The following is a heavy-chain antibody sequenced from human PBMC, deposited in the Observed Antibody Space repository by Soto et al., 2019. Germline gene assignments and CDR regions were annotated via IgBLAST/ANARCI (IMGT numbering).Heavy chain of an antibody. J-gene: IGHJ5*02. Sequence: GSLRLSCTASGFTFGDYAMSWFRQAPGKGLEWVGFIRSKAYGGTTEYAASVKGRFTISRDDSKSIAYLQMNSLKTEDTAVYYCTRDKGNVPGENWFDPWGQGTLVTVSS. D-gene: IGHD1-1*01. CDR3: TRDKGNVPGENWFDP. V-gene: IGHV3-49*03. CDR1: GFTFGDYA. CDR2: IRSKAYGGTT.